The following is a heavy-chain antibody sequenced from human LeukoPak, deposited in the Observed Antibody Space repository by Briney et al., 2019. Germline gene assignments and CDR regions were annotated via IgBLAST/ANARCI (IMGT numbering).Heavy chain of an antibody. CDR3: ARFSPTGYDAFDI. CDR2: IYYSGST. D-gene: IGHD1-14*01. J-gene: IGHJ3*02. Sequence: SETLPLTCTVSGGSISSYYWSWIRQPPGKGLEWIGYIYYSGSTSYHPSLKSRVTISVDTSKNQFSLKLSSVTAADTAVYYCARFSPTGYDAFDIWGQGTMVTVSS. V-gene: IGHV4-59*01. CDR1: GGSISSYY.